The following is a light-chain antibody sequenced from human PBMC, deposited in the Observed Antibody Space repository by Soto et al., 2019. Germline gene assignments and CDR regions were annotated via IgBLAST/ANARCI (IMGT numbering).Light chain of an antibody. Sequence: ETSTISCRASQTVRNNYLAWYQQKPGQAPRLLIYDASSRATGIPDRFSGCGSGTGIRLSFGGLESEHFPASDCQGFRSSSWALGRGTKVDI. CDR3: QGFRSSSWA. CDR2: DAS. V-gene: IGKV3-20*01. J-gene: IGKJ1*01. CDR1: QTVRNNY.